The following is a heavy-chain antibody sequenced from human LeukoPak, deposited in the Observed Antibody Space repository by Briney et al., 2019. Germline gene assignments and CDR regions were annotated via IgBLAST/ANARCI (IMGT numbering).Heavy chain of an antibody. V-gene: IGHV4-34*01. Sequence: PSETLSLTCAVYGGSFSGYYWSWIRQPPGKGLEWIGEINHSGSTNYNPSLKSRVTISVDTSKNQFSLKLSSVTAADTAVYYCARAEATAFDYWGQGTLVTVSS. D-gene: IGHD2-21*02. J-gene: IGHJ4*02. CDR3: ARAEATAFDY. CDR1: GGSFSGYY. CDR2: INHSGST.